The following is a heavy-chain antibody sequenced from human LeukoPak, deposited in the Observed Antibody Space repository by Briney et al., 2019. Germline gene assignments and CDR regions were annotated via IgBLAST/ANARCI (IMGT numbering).Heavy chain of an antibody. J-gene: IGHJ4*02. CDR1: GFTFSSYG. Sequence: GGSLRLSCAASGFTFSSYGMHWVRQAPGKGLEWVAFIRYDGSNKYYADSVKGRFTISRDNSKNTLYLQMNSLRAEDTAVYYCAKDALLIVRGVLDWGQGTLVTVSS. CDR2: IRYDGSNK. D-gene: IGHD3-10*01. CDR3: AKDALLIVRGVLD. V-gene: IGHV3-30*02.